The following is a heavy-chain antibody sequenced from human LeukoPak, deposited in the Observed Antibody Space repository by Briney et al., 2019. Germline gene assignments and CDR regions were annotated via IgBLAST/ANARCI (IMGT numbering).Heavy chain of an antibody. CDR1: GYSFTSYW. V-gene: IGHV5-10-1*01. D-gene: IGHD1-26*01. J-gene: IGHJ6*02. CDR2: IDPSDSYT. CDR3: ARHFLGELPDMDV. Sequence: GESLKISCKGSGYSFTSYWISWVRQMRGKGVEWMGRIDPSDSYTKYSPSFQGHVTISGDESISTAYLQWSSLKASDTAMYYCARHFLGELPDMDVWGQGATVTVSS.